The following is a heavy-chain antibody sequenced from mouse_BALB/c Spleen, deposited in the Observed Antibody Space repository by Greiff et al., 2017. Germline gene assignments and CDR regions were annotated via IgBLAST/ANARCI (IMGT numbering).Heavy chain of an antibody. CDR3: ARALLRAWFAY. J-gene: IGHJ3*01. CDR1: GFTFSSYG. D-gene: IGHD1-2*01. Sequence: EVMLVESGGDLVKPGGSLKLSCAASGFTFSSYGMSWVRQTPDKRLEWVATISSGGSYTYSPDSVKGRFTISRDNAKNTLYLQMSSLKSEDTAMYYCARALLRAWFAYWGQGTLVTVSA. V-gene: IGHV5-6*01. CDR2: ISSGGSYT.